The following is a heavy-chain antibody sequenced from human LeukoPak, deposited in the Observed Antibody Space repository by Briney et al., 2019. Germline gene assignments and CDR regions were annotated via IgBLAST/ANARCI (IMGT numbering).Heavy chain of an antibody. CDR3: ARDWEYFYDFWSGPIDY. CDR2: ISSSSSYI. J-gene: IGHJ4*02. Sequence: GGSLRLSRAASGFTFSSYSMNWVRQAPGKGLEWVSSISSSSSYIYYADSVKGRFTISRDNAKNSLYLQMNSLRAEDTAVYYCARDWEYFYDFWSGPIDYWGQGTLVTVSS. D-gene: IGHD3-3*01. V-gene: IGHV3-21*01. CDR1: GFTFSSYS.